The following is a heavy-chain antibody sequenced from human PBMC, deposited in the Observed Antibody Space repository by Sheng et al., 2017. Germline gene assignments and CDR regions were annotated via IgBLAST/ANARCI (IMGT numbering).Heavy chain of an antibody. CDR3: ARDRRDGYNYKAFDI. V-gene: IGHV3-53*04. CDR2: IYSGGST. CDR1: GFTVSSNY. D-gene: IGHD5-12*01. J-gene: IGHJ3*02. Sequence: EVQLVESGGGLVQPGGSLRLSCAASGFTVSSNYMSWVRQAPGKGLECVSVIYSGGSTYYADSVKGRFTISRHNSKNTLYLQMNSLRAEDTAVYYCARDRRDGYNYKAFDIWGQGTMVTVSS.